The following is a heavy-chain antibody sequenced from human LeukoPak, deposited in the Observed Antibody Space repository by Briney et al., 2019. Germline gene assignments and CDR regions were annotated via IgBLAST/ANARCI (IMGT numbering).Heavy chain of an antibody. CDR2: IYYSGST. CDR1: GGCLSSGSYY. V-gene: IGHV4-61*01. CDR3: ARGPVWSGYYSVDY. Sequence: PSETLSLTCTVSGGCLSSGSYYWGWIRQPPGRGLEWIGYIYYSGSTNYNPSLKSRVTISVDTSKNQFSLKLSSVTAADTAVYYCARGPVWSGYYSVDYWGQGTLVTVSS. J-gene: IGHJ4*02. D-gene: IGHD3-3*01.